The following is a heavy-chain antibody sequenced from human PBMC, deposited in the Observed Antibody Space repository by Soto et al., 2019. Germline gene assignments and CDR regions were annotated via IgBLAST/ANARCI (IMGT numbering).Heavy chain of an antibody. Sequence: QVQLVQSGAEVKKPGASVKVSCEASGYNFIDYYIHWVRQAPGQGFEGMGGISPKSGGTNYAQKFEGRVTMTWDTSLNTAYMELSSLKSDDTSVYYCARPPGYISDWYYFDLWGQGTRVTVSS. J-gene: IGHJ4*02. CDR1: GYNFIDYY. D-gene: IGHD3-9*01. V-gene: IGHV1-2*02. CDR3: ARPPGYISDWYYFDL. CDR2: ISPKSGGT.